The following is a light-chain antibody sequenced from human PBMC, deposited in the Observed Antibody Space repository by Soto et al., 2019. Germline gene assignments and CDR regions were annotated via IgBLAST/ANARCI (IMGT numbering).Light chain of an antibody. CDR3: QQYNNWPPLT. Sequence: EIVMTQSPATLSVSPGERATLSCRASQSISSSLAWYQQKPGQPPRLLIYETSTRATGIPARFSGGGSGTEFTLTISSLQSEDSAVYYCQQYNNWPPLTFGGGTKVEMK. J-gene: IGKJ4*01. CDR1: QSISSS. CDR2: ETS. V-gene: IGKV3-15*01.